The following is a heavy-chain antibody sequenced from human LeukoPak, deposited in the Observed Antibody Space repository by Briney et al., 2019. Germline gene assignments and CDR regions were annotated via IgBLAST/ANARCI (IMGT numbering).Heavy chain of an antibody. CDR2: IYHSGST. CDR3: ARDRHYYDSSGYLSYFDY. D-gene: IGHD3-22*01. CDR1: GGSISSSSYY. Sequence: SETLSLTCTVSGGSISSSSYYWGWIRQPPGKGLEWIGSIYHSGSTYYNPSLKSRVTISVDTSKNHFSLKLSSVTAADTAVYYCARDRHYYDSSGYLSYFDYWGQGTLVTVSS. V-gene: IGHV4-39*02. J-gene: IGHJ4*02.